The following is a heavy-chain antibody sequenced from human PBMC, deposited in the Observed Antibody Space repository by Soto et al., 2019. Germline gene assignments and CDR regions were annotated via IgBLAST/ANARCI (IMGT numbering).Heavy chain of an antibody. V-gene: IGHV1-18*01. CDR3: SGDYGDYRRDDAFDL. Sequence: QVQLVQSGAEVKKPGASVKVSCKASGYTFTSYGISWVRQAPGQGLEWMGWISAYNGNTNYAQKLQGRVPMTTDTSTSNAYMELRSLRSDDTAVYYCSGDYGDYRRDDAFDLWGQGTMVTVSS. J-gene: IGHJ3*01. CDR2: ISAYNGNT. CDR1: GYTFTSYG. D-gene: IGHD4-17*01.